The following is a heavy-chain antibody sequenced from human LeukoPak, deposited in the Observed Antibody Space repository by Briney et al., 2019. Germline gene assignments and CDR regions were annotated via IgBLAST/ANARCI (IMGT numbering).Heavy chain of an antibody. J-gene: IGHJ4*02. Sequence: GGSLRLSCAASGFTFTDAWLSWVRQAPGKGLEWVGRIKNGGTTDYAAPVEGRFTISRDDSKATLYLQMNSLKTEDTAMCYCTTVSHFYLGGQGALVTVSS. D-gene: IGHD2/OR15-2a*01. CDR1: GFTFTDAW. CDR2: IKNGGTT. CDR3: TTVSHFYL. V-gene: IGHV3-15*01.